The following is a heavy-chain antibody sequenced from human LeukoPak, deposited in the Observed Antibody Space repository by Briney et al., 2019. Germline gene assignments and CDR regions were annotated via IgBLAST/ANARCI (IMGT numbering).Heavy chain of an antibody. CDR1: GYTLTELS. D-gene: IGHD1-7*01. Sequence: GASAKVSCKVSGYTLTELSMHWVRQAPGKGLEWMGGFDPEDGETIYAQKFQGRVTMTEDTSTDTAYMELSSLRSEDTAVYYCARAAGLELRNDWFDPWGQGTLVTVSS. V-gene: IGHV1-24*01. CDR3: ARAAGLELRNDWFDP. J-gene: IGHJ5*02. CDR2: FDPEDGET.